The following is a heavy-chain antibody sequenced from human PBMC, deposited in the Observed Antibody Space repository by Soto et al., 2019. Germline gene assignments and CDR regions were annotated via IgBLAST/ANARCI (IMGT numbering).Heavy chain of an antibody. V-gene: IGHV3-33*01. CDR1: GFTFSSYG. J-gene: IGHJ6*03. CDR2: IWYDGSNK. CDR3: AREYQLPRNYYYYMDV. D-gene: IGHD2-2*01. Sequence: GGSLRLSCAASGFTFSSYGMHWVRQAPGKGLEWVAVIWYDGSNKYYADSVKGRFTISRDNSKNTLYLQMNSLRAEDTAVYYCAREYQLPRNYYYYMDVWGKGTTVTVSS.